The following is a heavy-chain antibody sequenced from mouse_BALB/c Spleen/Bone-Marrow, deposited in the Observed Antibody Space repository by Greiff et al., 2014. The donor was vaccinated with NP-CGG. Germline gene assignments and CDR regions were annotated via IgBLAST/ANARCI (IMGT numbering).Heavy chain of an antibody. CDR1: GYTLTSYW. J-gene: IGHJ2*01. CDR2: IDPSDSET. CDR3: ARWGAYFDY. Sequence: VQLQQSGAELVRPGTPVKLSCKASGYTLTSYWVNWVKQRPGRGLEWIGRIDPSDSETHYNQKFRDKATLTVDKSSSTAYIQLSSLTSEDSAVYYCARWGAYFDYWGPRTTLTIST. V-gene: IGHV1-61*01.